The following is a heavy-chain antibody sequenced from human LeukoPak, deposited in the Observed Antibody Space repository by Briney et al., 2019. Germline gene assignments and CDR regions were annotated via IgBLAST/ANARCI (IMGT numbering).Heavy chain of an antibody. J-gene: IGHJ4*02. V-gene: IGHV4-34*01. CDR3: ARHMSGATGRFRAFDY. CDR2: INHSGST. Sequence: SKTLSLTCAVYGGSFSGYYWRWIRQPPGKGLEWMGEINHSGSTNYNPSLKSRVTISVDTSKNQFSLKLSSVTAAVTAVYYCARHMSGATGRFRAFDYWGQGTLVTVSS. D-gene: IGHD1-26*01. CDR1: GGSFSGYY.